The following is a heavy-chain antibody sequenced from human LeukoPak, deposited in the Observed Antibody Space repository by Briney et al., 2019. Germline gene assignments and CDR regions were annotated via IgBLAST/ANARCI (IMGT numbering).Heavy chain of an antibody. J-gene: IGHJ4*02. CDR2: INPNSGGT. Sequence: ASVKVSCKASGYTFTSYDINWVRQATGQGLEWMGWINPNSGGTNYAQKFQGRVTMTRDTSISTAYMELSRLRSDDTAVYYCARGGSSGLLGFDYWGQGTLVTVSS. V-gene: IGHV1-2*02. CDR3: ARGGSSGLLGFDY. D-gene: IGHD6-19*01. CDR1: GYTFTSYD.